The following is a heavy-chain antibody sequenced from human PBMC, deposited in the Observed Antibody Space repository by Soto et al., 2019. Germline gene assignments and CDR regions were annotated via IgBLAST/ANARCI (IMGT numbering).Heavy chain of an antibody. V-gene: IGHV3-15*01. D-gene: IGHD3-3*01. CDR3: TTARFLEFEYFDY. J-gene: IGHJ4*02. CDR1: GFTFSNAW. CDR2: IKSKTDGGTI. Sequence: GGSLRLSCAASGFTFSNAWMSWVRQAPGKGLEWVGRIKSKTDGGTIDYAAPVKGRFTISRDDSKNTLYLQMNSLKTEDTAVYYCTTARFLEFEYFDYWGQGTLVTVSS.